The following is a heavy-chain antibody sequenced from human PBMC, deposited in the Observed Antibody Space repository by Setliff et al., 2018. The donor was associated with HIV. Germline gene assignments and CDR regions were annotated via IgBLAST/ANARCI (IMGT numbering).Heavy chain of an antibody. V-gene: IGHV3-7*03. CDR3: ARLGDIFAYYNYYYLDV. J-gene: IGHJ6*03. Sequence: GGSLRLSCAASGFTFDTYWLSWVRQAPGKGLEWVANIKEDGSEKYYVDSVKGRFTISRDNTMNSLYLQMNSLRAEDTAVYYCARLGDIFAYYNYYYLDVWGKGTTVTVSS. D-gene: IGHD3-10*01. CDR1: GFTFDTYW. CDR2: IKEDGSEK.